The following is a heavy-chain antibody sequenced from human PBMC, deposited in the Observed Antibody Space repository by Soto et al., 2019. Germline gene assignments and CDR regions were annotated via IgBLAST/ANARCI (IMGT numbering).Heavy chain of an antibody. CDR3: ARQNTIFGVVTPYYYYGMDV. CDR1: GYTFTSYY. V-gene: IGHV1-46*01. D-gene: IGHD3-3*01. Sequence: ASVKVCCKASGYTFTSYYMHWVRQAPGQGLEWMGIINPSGGSTSYAQKFQGRVTMTRDTSTSTVYMELSSLRSEDTAVYYCARQNTIFGVVTPYYYYGMDVWGQGTTVTVSS. CDR2: INPSGGST. J-gene: IGHJ6*02.